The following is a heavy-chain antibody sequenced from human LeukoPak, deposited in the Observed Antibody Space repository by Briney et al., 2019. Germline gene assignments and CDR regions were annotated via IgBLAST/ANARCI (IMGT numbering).Heavy chain of an antibody. J-gene: IGHJ6*04. Sequence: GGSLRLSCAASGFTFSSYGMNWVRQAPGKGLEWVSAISGSGHNTYYADSGKGLFTISRDNAKNSLYLQMNSLGAEDTAVYYCAELGITMIGGVWGKGTTVTISS. D-gene: IGHD3-10*02. V-gene: IGHV3-23*01. CDR1: GFTFSSYG. CDR2: ISGSGHNT. CDR3: AELGITMIGGV.